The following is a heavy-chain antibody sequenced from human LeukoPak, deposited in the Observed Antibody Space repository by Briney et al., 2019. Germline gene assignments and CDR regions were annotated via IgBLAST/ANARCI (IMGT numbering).Heavy chain of an antibody. V-gene: IGHV3-30*02. CDR2: IRYDGSNK. J-gene: IGHJ4*02. CDR1: GFTFSSYG. Sequence: GGSLRLSCAASGFTFSSYGMHWVCQAPGKGLEWVAFIRYDGSNKYYADSVKGRFTISRDNSKNTLYLQMNSLRAEDTAVYYCAEGSSYYDSSGSLDYWGQGTLVTVSS. CDR3: AEGSSYYDSSGSLDY. D-gene: IGHD3-22*01.